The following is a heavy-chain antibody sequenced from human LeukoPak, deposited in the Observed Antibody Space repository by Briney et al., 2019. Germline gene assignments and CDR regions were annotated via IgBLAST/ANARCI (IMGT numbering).Heavy chain of an antibody. V-gene: IGHV4-61*01. Sequence: SETLSLICTVSGGSVISGYYYWSWIRQPPGQGLEWIGYIYYRGSTTYNPSLKSRVTISVDTSRNQFSLKLSSVTAADTAVYYCARSRSGYSYDHAAFDIWGQGTMVTVSS. J-gene: IGHJ3*02. CDR1: GGSVISGYYY. D-gene: IGHD5-18*01. CDR3: ARSRSGYSYDHAAFDI. CDR2: IYYRGST.